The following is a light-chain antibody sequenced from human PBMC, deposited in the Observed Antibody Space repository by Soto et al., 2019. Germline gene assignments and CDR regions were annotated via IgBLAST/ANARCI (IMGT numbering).Light chain of an antibody. CDR2: DAS. CDR3: QQRSNWPIT. V-gene: IGKV3-11*01. Sequence: EIVLTQSPATLSLSPGERATLSCRASQSVSSSYLAWYQQKPGQAPRLLIYDASNRATGIPARFSGSGSGTDFTLTISSLEPEDFAVYYCQQRSNWPITFSQGTRLEI. CDR1: QSVSSSY. J-gene: IGKJ5*01.